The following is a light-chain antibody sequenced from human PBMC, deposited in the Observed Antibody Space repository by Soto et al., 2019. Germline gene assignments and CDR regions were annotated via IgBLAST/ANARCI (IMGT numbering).Light chain of an antibody. CDR1: QSVSSD. CDR2: GAS. CDR3: QQYNTWHPKMA. Sequence: VVTQSPATLSVFPGETATLSCRASQSVSSDLAWYQQRPGQAPRLLIYGASTRATGIPARFRGSGSGTEVRLTISSLQSEDFATYYCQQYNTWHPKMALGRGTKVEIK. J-gene: IGKJ1*01. V-gene: IGKV3-15*01.